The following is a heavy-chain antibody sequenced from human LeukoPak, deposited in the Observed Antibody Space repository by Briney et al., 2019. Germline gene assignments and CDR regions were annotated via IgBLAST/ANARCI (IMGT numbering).Heavy chain of an antibody. CDR2: IWYGGSNK. CDR3: ARQSGQQLVQRYYFDY. Sequence: GRSLRLSCAASGFTFSSYGMHWVRQAPGKGLEWVAVIWYGGSNKYYADSVKGRFTISRDNSKNTLYLQMNSLRAEDTAVYYCARQSGQQLVQRYYFDYWGQGTLVTVSS. V-gene: IGHV3-33*08. D-gene: IGHD6-13*01. J-gene: IGHJ4*02. CDR1: GFTFSSYG.